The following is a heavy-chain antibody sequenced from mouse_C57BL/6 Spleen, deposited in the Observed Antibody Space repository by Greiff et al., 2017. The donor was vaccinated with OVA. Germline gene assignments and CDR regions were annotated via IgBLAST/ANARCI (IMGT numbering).Heavy chain of an antibody. CDR3: TRSDSYYGY. D-gene: IGHD2-12*01. Sequence: QVQLQQSGAELVRPGASVTLSCKASGYTFTDYEMHWVKQTPVHGLEWIGAIDPETGGTAYNQKFQGKAILTVDKSSSTAYMELRSLTSEDSAVYYCTRSDSYYGYWGQGTTLTVSS. J-gene: IGHJ2*01. CDR1: GYTFTDYE. CDR2: IDPETGGT. V-gene: IGHV1-15*01.